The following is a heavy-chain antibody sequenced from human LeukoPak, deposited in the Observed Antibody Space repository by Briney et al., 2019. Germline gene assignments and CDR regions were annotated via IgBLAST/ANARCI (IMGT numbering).Heavy chain of an antibody. J-gene: IGHJ4*02. CDR2: IYYSGST. V-gene: IGHV4-59*11. CDR3: ARGGFSFDY. CDR1: GGSISSHY. Sequence: SETLSLTCTISGGSISSHYWSWIRQPPGKGLEWIGYIYYSGSTNYNPSLKSRVTISVDTSKNQFSLKLSSVTAADTAVYYCARGGFSFDYWGQGTLVTVSS.